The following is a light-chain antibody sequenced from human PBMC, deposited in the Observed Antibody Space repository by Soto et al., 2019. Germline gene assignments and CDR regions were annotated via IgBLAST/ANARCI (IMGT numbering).Light chain of an antibody. CDR2: GAS. Sequence: EIVMTQSPATLSVSXXXXXTXSXRASQSVSSNLAWYQQKPGQAPRLLIYGASTRATGIPARFSGSGSGTEFTLTISSLQSEDFAVYYCQQYNNWPLTFGQGTKVDIK. V-gene: IGKV3-15*01. CDR1: QSVSSN. J-gene: IGKJ1*01. CDR3: QQYNNWPLT.